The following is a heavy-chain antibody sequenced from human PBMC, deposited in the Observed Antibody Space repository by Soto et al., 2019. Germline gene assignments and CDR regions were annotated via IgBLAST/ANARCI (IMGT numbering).Heavy chain of an antibody. J-gene: IGHJ3*02. CDR3: XRXXGTKVDAFDI. Sequence: EVQLVESGGGLVKPGGSLRLSCAASGFTFSSYSMNWVRQAPGKGLEWVSSISSSSSYIYYADSVKGRFTISRDNAKNSLXLQMNSLRAEDTAVYYCXRXXGTKVDAFDIWGQGTMVTVSS. CDR1: GFTFSSYS. V-gene: IGHV3-21*01. D-gene: IGHD1-1*01. CDR2: ISSSSSYI.